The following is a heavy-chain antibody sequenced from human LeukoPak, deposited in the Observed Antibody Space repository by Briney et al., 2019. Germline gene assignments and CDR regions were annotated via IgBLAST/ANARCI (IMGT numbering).Heavy chain of an antibody. V-gene: IGHV4-61*02. CDR2: IYTSGST. CDR3: ASESYGHRSWFDP. D-gene: IGHD5-18*01. Sequence: PSETLSLTCAVSGGSIRSGAYYWSWIRQSAGKGLEWIGRIYTSGSTNYNPSLKSRVTISVDTSKNQFSLKLSSVTAADTAVYYCASESYGHRSWFDPWGQGTLVTVSS. CDR1: GGSIRSGAYY. J-gene: IGHJ5*02.